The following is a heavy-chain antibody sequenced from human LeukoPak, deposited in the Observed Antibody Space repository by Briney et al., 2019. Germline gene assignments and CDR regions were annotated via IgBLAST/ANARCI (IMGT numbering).Heavy chain of an antibody. J-gene: IGHJ4*02. CDR2: INPNSGGT. CDR1: GYTFTSYG. V-gene: IGHV1-2*02. D-gene: IGHD4-11*01. CDR3: ARDNRHYSNYAGY. Sequence: GASVKVSCKASGYTFTSYGISWVRQAPGQGLEWMGWINPNSGGTNYAQKFQGRVTMTRDTSISTAYMELSGLRSDDTAVYYCARDNRHYSNYAGYWGQGTLVTVSS.